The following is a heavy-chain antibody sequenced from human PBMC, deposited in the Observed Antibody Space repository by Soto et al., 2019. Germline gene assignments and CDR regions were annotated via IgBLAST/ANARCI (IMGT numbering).Heavy chain of an antibody. V-gene: IGHV3-7*01. J-gene: IGHJ5*02. CDR1: GFTFSSYW. D-gene: IGHD3-22*01. CDR2: IKQDGSEK. CDR3: ARPRDGYSGVGASTMIDFPNPLQPLP. Sequence: PGGSLRLSCAASGFTFSSYWMSWVRQAPGKGLEWVANIKQDGSEKYYVDSVKGRFTISRDNAKNSLYLQMNSLRAEDTAVYYCARPRDGYSGVGASTMIDFPNPLQPLPWG.